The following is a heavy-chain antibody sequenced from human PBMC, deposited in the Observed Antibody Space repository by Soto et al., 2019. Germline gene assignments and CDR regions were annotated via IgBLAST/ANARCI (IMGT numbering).Heavy chain of an antibody. CDR1: GGTFSSYA. CDR2: IIPIFGTA. CDR3: ARDPLNHAGIVVVSAPMDV. Sequence: VASVKVSCKASGGTFSSYAISWVRQAPGQGLEWMGGIIPIFGTANYAQKFQGRVTITADESTSTAYMELSSLRSEDTAVYYCARDPLNHAGIVVVSAPMDVWG. V-gene: IGHV1-69*13. D-gene: IGHD3-22*01. J-gene: IGHJ6*02.